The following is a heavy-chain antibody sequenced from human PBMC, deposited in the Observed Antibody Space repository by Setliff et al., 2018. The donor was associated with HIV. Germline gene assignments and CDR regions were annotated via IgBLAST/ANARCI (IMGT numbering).Heavy chain of an antibody. J-gene: IGHJ4*02. V-gene: IGHV4-34*01. CDR3: ARLGSHCKNAFCPPY. CDR1: GGSLSGFY. CDR2: VTHSGST. Sequence: PSETLSLTCAVYGGSLSGFYWTFIRQSPGKGLEWIGEVTHSGSTTYDPSLKSRITISGDTSKNQVSLRLSSVTAADTAVYYCARLGSHCKNAFCPPYWGQGTLVTVSS. D-gene: IGHD2-15*01.